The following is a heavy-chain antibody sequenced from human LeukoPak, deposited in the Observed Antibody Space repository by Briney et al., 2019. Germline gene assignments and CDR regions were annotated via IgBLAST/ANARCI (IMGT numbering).Heavy chain of an antibody. V-gene: IGHV3-11*06. CDR2: ISSSSSYT. CDR3: ARGVVPAASVDTAMVSPDY. J-gene: IGHJ4*02. CDR1: GFTFSDYY. D-gene: IGHD5-18*01. Sequence: GGSLRLSCAASGFTFSDYYMSWIRQAPGKGLEWVSYISSSSSYTNYADSVKGRFAISRDNAKNSLYLQMNSLRAEDTAVYYCARGVVPAASVDTAMVSPDYWGQGTLVTVSS.